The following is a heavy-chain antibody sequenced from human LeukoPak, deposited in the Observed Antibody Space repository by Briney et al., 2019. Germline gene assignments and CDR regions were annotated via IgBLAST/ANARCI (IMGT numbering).Heavy chain of an antibody. CDR3: ASSRGYWYFDF. J-gene: IGHJ2*01. D-gene: IGHD3-10*01. Sequence: SETLSLTCTVSGGSISDYYWSWIRQPPGKGLEWIGYIYYTGNTNSNPSLKSRVTISIDTSKNQFSLKLNSVTAADTAVYYCASSRGYWYFDFWGRGTLVTVSS. CDR1: GGSISDYY. V-gene: IGHV4-59*01. CDR2: IYYTGNT.